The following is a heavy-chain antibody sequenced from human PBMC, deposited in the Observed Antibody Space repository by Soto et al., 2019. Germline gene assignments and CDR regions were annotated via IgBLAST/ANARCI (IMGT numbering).Heavy chain of an antibody. V-gene: IGHV4-61*01. CDR2: IYSSGTT. CDR3: ARVRELVDWFDP. CDR1: GAYVSSTNYY. J-gene: IGHJ5*02. Sequence: SETLSLTCTVSGAYVSSTNYYWSWIRQSPGKGLEWIGYIYSSGTTTYNPSLESRVSISVDTSKNQFSLNLTSVTAADTAVFYCARVRELVDWFDPWGQGALVTVSS. D-gene: IGHD1-7*01.